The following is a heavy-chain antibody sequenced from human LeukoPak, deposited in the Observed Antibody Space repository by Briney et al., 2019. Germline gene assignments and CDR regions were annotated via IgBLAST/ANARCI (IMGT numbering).Heavy chain of an antibody. J-gene: IGHJ4*02. CDR1: GFTFSSYA. D-gene: IGHD3-22*01. V-gene: IGHV3-23*01. CDR3: AIMHGYYDGSGFWVQ. CDR2: ISPSGDRT. Sequence: PGGSLRLSCAASGFTFSSYAMSWVRQAPGKGLEWASFISPSGDRTSNADSVEGRLTISRDNTRNTLYLQMNSLRDEDTGVYYCAIMHGYYDGSGFWVQWGQGTLVTVSS.